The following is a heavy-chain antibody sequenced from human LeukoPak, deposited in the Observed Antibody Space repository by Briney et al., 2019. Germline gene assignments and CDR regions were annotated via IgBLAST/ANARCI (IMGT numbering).Heavy chain of an antibody. CDR3: ARDLLAYSSSWPDY. D-gene: IGHD6-13*01. CDR1: GFTFSSYA. V-gene: IGHV3-23*01. CDR2: ISGSGGST. Sequence: PGGSLRLSCAASGFTFSSYAMSWVRQAPGKGLEWVSAISGSGGSTYYADSVKGRFTISRDNAKNSLYLQMNSLRAEDTAVYYCARDLLAYSSSWPDYWGQGTLVTVSS. J-gene: IGHJ4*02.